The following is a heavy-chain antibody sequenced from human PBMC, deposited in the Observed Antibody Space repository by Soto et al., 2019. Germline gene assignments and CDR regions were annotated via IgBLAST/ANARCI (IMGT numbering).Heavy chain of an antibody. V-gene: IGHV3-30-3*01. J-gene: IGHJ4*02. CDR3: ARDPSNYYGSGSYLDY. CDR2: ISYDGGNK. Sequence: QVQLVESGGGVVQPGRSLRLSCAASGFTFSSYAMHGVRQAPGKGLEWVAVISYDGGNKYYADSVKGRFPISRDNSKNTLYLQMNSLRAEDTAVYYCARDPSNYYGSGSYLDYWGQGTLVTVSS. D-gene: IGHD3-10*01. CDR1: GFTFSSYA.